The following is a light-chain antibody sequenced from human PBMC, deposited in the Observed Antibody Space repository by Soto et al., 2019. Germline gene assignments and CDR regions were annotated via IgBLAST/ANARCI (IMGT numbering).Light chain of an antibody. J-gene: IGKJ4*01. CDR2: KIS. CDR3: MQDTHFPLT. Sequence: DIAMTPTPLSSPVTLGQPASISCRTSQSLVHTDGNTSLSCLQQRPGQPPRLIIYKISNRFSGVPARVSGSGSGTEFTLTISRVESEDVGVYYCMQDTHFPLTFGGGTKVEIK. V-gene: IGKV2-24*01. CDR1: QSLVHTDGNTS.